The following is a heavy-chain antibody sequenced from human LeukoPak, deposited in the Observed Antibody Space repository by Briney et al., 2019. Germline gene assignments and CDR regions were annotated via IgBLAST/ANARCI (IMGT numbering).Heavy chain of an antibody. Sequence: GGSLRLSCAASGFTFSSYGMHWVRQAPGKGLEWVAFIRYDGSNKYYADSVKGRFTISRDNSKNTLYLQMNSLRAEDTAVYYCAKSAARLNPLNWFDPWGQGTLVTVSS. CDR1: GFTFSSYG. CDR3: AKSAARLNPLNWFDP. V-gene: IGHV3-30*02. D-gene: IGHD6-6*01. J-gene: IGHJ5*02. CDR2: IRYDGSNK.